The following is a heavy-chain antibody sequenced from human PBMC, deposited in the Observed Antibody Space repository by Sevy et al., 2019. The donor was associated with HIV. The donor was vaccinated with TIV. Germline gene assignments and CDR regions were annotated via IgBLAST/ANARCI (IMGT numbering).Heavy chain of an antibody. V-gene: IGHV3-23*01. CDR1: GFTFSIYT. D-gene: IGHD2-8*02. CDR2: FCFVVSTI. Sequence: GGSLRLSCAASGFTFSIYTMSWVRQAPGKGLEWVSTFCFVVSTIHYADSVKGRFTISRVNSKNTLYLQMNSLRADDTAVYYCASEGCTVPHDYWGQRTLVTVSS. CDR3: ASEGCTVPHDY. J-gene: IGHJ4*02.